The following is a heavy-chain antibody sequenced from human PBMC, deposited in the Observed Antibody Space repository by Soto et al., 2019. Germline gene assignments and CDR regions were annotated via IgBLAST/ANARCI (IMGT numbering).Heavy chain of an antibody. J-gene: IGHJ6*03. CDR3: ARQEIAAAGYYYYYYMDV. D-gene: IGHD6-13*01. CDR2: IYYSGST. CDR1: GGSISSYY. V-gene: IGHV4-59*08. Sequence: SETLSLTCTVSGGSISSYYWSWIRQPPGKGLEWIGYIYYSGSTNYNPSLKSRVTISVDTSKNQFSLKLSSETAADTAVYYCARQEIAAAGYYYYYYMDVWGKGTTVTVSS.